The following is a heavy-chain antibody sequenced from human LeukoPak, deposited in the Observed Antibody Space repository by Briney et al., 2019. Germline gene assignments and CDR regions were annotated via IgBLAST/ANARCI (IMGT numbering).Heavy chain of an antibody. CDR3: RGVGPTDDY. J-gene: IGHJ4*02. CDR2: ISSNGGLT. CDR1: GFSFSNYA. D-gene: IGHD1-26*01. V-gene: IGHV3-64*01. Sequence: PEGSLRLSCAASGFSFSNYAMYWVRQAAGKGLEYVSLISSNGGLTLYANSVTGRFTISRDNSKNTLYLQMDSLREEDMAVYYCRGVGPTDDYWGQGTLVTVSS.